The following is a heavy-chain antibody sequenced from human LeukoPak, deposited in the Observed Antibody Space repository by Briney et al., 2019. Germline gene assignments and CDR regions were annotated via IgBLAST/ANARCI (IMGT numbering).Heavy chain of an antibody. CDR3: ARATESGYDHFDY. J-gene: IGHJ4*02. V-gene: IGHV3-53*01. D-gene: IGHD5-12*01. CDR1: GFTVSSNC. CDR2: IYSGGIT. Sequence: GGSLRLSCAASGFTVSSNCMSWVRQAPGKGLEWVSVIYSGGITYYTNSVKGRFTISRDNSKNTLYLQMNSLRADDTAVYYCARATESGYDHFDYWGQGTLVTVSS.